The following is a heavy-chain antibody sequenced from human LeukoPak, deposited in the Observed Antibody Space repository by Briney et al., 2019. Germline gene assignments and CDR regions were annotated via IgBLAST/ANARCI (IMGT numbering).Heavy chain of an antibody. Sequence: SETLSLTCAVYGGSFSGYYWSWIRQPPGKGLEWIGEINHSGSTNYNPSLKSRVTISVDTSKHQFSLKLSSVTAADTAVYYCARYGSGSYPYYFDYWGQGTLVTVSS. CDR2: INHSGST. D-gene: IGHD3-10*01. CDR1: GGSFSGYY. J-gene: IGHJ4*02. V-gene: IGHV4-34*01. CDR3: ARYGSGSYPYYFDY.